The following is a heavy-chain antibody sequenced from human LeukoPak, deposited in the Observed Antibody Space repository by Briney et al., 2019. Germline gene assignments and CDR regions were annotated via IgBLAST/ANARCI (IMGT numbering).Heavy chain of an antibody. Sequence: SETLSLTCTVSGGSISSGDYYWSWIRQPPGKGLEWIGYIYYSGRTYYNPSLKSRVTISVDTSKNQFSLKLSSVTAADMAVYYCARATDVYSFDYWGQGTLVTVSS. J-gene: IGHJ4*02. CDR2: IYYSGRT. CDR1: GGSISSGDYY. V-gene: IGHV4-30-4*01. CDR3: ARATDVYSFDY.